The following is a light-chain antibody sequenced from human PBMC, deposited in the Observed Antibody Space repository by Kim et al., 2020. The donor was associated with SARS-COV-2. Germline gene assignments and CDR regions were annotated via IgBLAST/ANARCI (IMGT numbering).Light chain of an antibody. Sequence: PGERATPSGRASQSVSSNCLAGYQQRRGQAPRLLIYCASSRAAVSPERFSGSGSATGVTLTISRLEPEDFAVYYCHQYGTSFLTFGGGTKVDSK. CDR1: QSVSSNC. V-gene: IGKV3-20*01. CDR2: CAS. CDR3: HQYGTSFLT. J-gene: IGKJ4*01.